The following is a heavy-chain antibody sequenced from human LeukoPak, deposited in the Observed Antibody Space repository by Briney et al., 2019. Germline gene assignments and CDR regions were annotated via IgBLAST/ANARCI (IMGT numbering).Heavy chain of an antibody. CDR2: IYTSGST. CDR3: ARDGSYCSGGSCYFDY. J-gene: IGHJ4*02. CDR1: GGSISSYY. D-gene: IGHD2-15*01. Sequence: SETLSLTCTVSGGSISSYYWSWIRQPAGTGLEWIGRIYTSGSTNYNPSLKSRVTMSVDTSKNQFSLKLSSVTAADTAVYYCARDGSYCSGGSCYFDYWGQGTLVTVSS. V-gene: IGHV4-4*07.